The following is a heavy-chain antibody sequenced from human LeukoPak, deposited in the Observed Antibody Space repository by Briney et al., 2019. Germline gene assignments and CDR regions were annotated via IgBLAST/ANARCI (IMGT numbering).Heavy chain of an antibody. D-gene: IGHD6-19*01. J-gene: IGHJ4*02. CDR2: IYYGGST. Sequence: SETLSLTCTVSGGSISSYCWSWIRQPPGKGLEWIGYIYYGGSTNYNPSLKSRVTISVDTSKNQFSLKLSSVTAADTAVYYCAKRGYSSGWQFDYWGQGTLVTVSS. V-gene: IGHV4-59*01. CDR3: AKRGYSSGWQFDY. CDR1: GGSISSYC.